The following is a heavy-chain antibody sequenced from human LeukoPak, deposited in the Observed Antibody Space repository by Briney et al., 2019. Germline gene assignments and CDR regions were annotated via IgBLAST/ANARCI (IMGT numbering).Heavy chain of an antibody. CDR3: ARGPGYRYYYYMDV. D-gene: IGHD5-24*01. J-gene: IGHJ6*03. Sequence: PSETLSLTCAVYGGSFSGYYWSWIRQPPGKGLEWIGEINHSGSTNYNPSLKSRVTISVDTSKNQFSLKLSSVTAADTAVYYCARGPGYRYYYYMDVWGKGTTVTVSS. CDR2: INHSGST. CDR1: GGSFSGYY. V-gene: IGHV4-34*01.